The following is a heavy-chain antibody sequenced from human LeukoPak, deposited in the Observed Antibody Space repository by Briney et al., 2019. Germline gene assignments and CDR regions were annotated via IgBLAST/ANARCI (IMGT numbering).Heavy chain of an antibody. Sequence: PSETLSLTCTVSGGSISSYYWSWIRQPPGKGLEWIGYIYYGGSTNYSPSLKSRVTISVDTSKNQFSLKLSSVTAADTAVYYCARDDYGGNSGNWYFDLWGRGTLVTVSS. V-gene: IGHV4-59*01. D-gene: IGHD4-23*01. CDR3: ARDDYGGNSGNWYFDL. CDR2: IYYGGST. J-gene: IGHJ2*01. CDR1: GGSISSYY.